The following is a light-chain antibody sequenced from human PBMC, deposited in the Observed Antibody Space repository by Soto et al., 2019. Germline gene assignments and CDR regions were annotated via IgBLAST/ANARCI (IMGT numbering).Light chain of an antibody. J-gene: IGKJ5*01. CDR1: QYINSS. Sequence: IVLTQSPATLSSSPGDRVTLSCRASQYINSSLAWYQHRPGQAPRLLIYDASTRATGIPARFSGRGSGTDFTLTISYLEPEDVAIYYCQHLHGYPITFGQGTRLEIK. CDR3: QHLHGYPIT. CDR2: DAS. V-gene: IGKV3-11*01.